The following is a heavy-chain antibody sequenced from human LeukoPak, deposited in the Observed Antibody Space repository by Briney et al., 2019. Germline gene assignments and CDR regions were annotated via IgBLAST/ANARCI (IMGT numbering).Heavy chain of an antibody. Sequence: GGSLRLSCAASGVTFSSYWMSWVRQAPGKGLEWGANIKQDGSEKYYVDSVKGRFTISRDNAKNSLYLQMNSVRAEDTAVYYCARVRAGRFLEWYPNYYMDVWGKGPTVTVSS. V-gene: IGHV3-7*01. CDR2: IKQDGSEK. CDR3: ARVRAGRFLEWYPNYYMDV. CDR1: GVTFSSYW. J-gene: IGHJ6*03. D-gene: IGHD3-3*01.